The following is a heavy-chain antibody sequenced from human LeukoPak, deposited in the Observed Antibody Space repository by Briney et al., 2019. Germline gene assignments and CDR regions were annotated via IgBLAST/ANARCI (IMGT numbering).Heavy chain of an antibody. CDR2: IYSGGST. D-gene: IGHD2-15*01. CDR1: GFTVSSNY. Sequence: GGSLRLSCAASGFTVSSNYMSWVRQAPGKGLEWVSVIYSGGSTYYADSVKGRFTISRDNSKNTLYLQMNSLRAEDTAVYYCARDRDYSPTWILQHWGQGTLVTVSS. V-gene: IGHV3-53*01. CDR3: ARDRDYSPTWILQH. J-gene: IGHJ1*01.